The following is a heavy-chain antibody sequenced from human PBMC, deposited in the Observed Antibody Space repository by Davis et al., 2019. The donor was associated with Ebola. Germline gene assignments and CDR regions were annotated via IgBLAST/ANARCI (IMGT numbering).Heavy chain of an antibody. CDR3: ACEDPEGAPGWFDP. CDR1: GGSISSGGYS. V-gene: IGHV4-30-2*01. CDR2: IYHSGST. D-gene: IGHD1-14*01. Sequence: PSETLSLTCAVSGGSISSGGYSWSWIRQPPGKGLEWIGYIYHSGSTYYNPSLKSRVTISVDRSKNQFSLKLTSVTAADTAVYYCACEDPEGAPGWFDPWGQGTLVTVSS. J-gene: IGHJ5*02.